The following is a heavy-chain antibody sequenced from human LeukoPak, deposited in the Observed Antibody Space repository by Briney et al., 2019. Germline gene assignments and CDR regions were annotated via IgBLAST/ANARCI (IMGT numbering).Heavy chain of an antibody. Sequence: GGSLRLSCAASGFTFSSYAMSWVRQAPGKGLEWVSTISSSGGTTYYADSVKGRFTISRDISKNTLYLQMNSLSAEDTAVYYCAKDGMYSSSSSYYFDYWGQGTLVTVSS. CDR2: ISSSGGTT. J-gene: IGHJ4*02. CDR3: AKDGMYSSSSSYYFDY. CDR1: GFTFSSYA. V-gene: IGHV3-23*01. D-gene: IGHD6-6*01.